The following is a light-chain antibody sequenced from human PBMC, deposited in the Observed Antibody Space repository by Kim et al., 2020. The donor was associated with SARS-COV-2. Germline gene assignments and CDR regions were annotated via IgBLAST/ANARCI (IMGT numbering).Light chain of an antibody. CDR3: HQSNNLPWA. Sequence: DIVLTQSPDFQSVSAKEKVTITCRANQNVGRNLHWYRQRPGQSPQVLIKHASQSISGVPSRFSGSGSGTVFTLTINGLEAEDAATYFCHQSNNLPWAFGQGTKVDIK. CDR1: QNVGRN. J-gene: IGKJ1*01. CDR2: HAS. V-gene: IGKV6-21*02.